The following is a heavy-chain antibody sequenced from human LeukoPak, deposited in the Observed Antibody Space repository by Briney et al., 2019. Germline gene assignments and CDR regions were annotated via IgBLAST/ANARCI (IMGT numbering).Heavy chain of an antibody. CDR2: MNPNSGNT. CDR3: ARVYSSGWYNWFDP. V-gene: IGHV1-8*01. D-gene: IGHD6-19*01. CDR1: GYTFTSYD. J-gene: IGHJ5*02. Sequence: AASVKVSCKASGYTFTSYDINWVRQATGQGLEWMGWMNPNSGNTGYAQKLQGRVTMTRNTSISTAYMELSSLRSEDTAVYYCARVYSSGWYNWFDPWGQGTLVTVSS.